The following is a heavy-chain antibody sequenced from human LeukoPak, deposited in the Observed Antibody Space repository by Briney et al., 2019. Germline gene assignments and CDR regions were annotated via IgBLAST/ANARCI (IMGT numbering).Heavy chain of an antibody. Sequence: GGSLRLSCSASGFTFSSYAMHWVRQAPGKGLEYVSAISSNGGSTYYADSVKGRFTISRDNSKNTLYLQMSSLRAEDTAVYYCVKKMTITGWLYYFDYWGQGTLVTVSS. CDR1: GFTFSSYA. CDR3: VKKMTITGWLYYFDY. CDR2: ISSNGGST. V-gene: IGHV3-64D*06. J-gene: IGHJ4*02. D-gene: IGHD5-24*01.